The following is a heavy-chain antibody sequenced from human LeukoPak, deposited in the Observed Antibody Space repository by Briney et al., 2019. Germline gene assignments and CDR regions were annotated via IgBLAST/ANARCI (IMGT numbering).Heavy chain of an antibody. D-gene: IGHD6-19*01. Sequence: PGGSLRLSCAASGFTFSGSAMNRVRQAPGKGLEWVANIKQDGSEKYYVDSVKGRFTISRDNAKNSLYLQMNSLRAEDPAVYYCVRSLSGSGTYWGQGTLVTVSS. J-gene: IGHJ4*02. V-gene: IGHV3-7*04. CDR2: IKQDGSEK. CDR3: VRSLSGSGTY. CDR1: GFTFSGSA.